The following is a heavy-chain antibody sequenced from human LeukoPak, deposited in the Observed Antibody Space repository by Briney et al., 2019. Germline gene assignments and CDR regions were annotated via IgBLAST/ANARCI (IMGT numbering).Heavy chain of an antibody. CDR2: INPSGGST. CDR3: ASFNGGNGY. V-gene: IGHV1-46*01. CDR1: GYTFTIYY. Sequence: ASVKLSCKASGYTFTIYYMHWVRQAPGQGLEWMGVINPSGGSTSYAQKFQGRVTMTRDTSTSTVYMELSSLRAEDTAAYYCASFNGGNGYWGQGTLVTVSS. J-gene: IGHJ4*02. D-gene: IGHD4-23*01.